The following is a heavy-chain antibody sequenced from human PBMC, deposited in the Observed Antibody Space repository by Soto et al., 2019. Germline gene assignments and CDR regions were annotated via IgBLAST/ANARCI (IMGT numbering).Heavy chain of an antibody. V-gene: IGHV3-7*01. J-gene: IGHJ4*02. CDR3: SRSLDY. CDR1: GFTFSSYW. CDR2: INQDGSEK. Sequence: GGSLRLSCAASGFTFSSYWMDWVRQAPGKGLERVANINQDGSEKHFVDSVKGRFSISRDNAKNSLYLEMSSLTAEDSALYYCSRSLDYWGQGTLVTV.